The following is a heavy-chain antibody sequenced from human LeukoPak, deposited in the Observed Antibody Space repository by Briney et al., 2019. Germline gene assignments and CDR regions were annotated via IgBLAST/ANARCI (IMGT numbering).Heavy chain of an antibody. CDR2: IESDASSP. CDR3: ARKGSSSGGPNFDY. J-gene: IGHJ4*02. Sequence: GGSLRLSCAASGFTFSSYRMFWVRQAPGKGLVWVSRIESDASSPTYADSVRGRFTISRDNSKNTLYLQMDSLRAEDTAVYYCARKGSSSGGPNFDYWGQGTLVTVSS. V-gene: IGHV3-74*03. D-gene: IGHD6-6*01. CDR1: GFTFSSYR.